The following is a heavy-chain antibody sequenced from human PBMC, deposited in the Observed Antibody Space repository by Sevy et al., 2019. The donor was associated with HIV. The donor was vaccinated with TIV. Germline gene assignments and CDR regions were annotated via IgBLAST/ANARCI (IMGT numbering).Heavy chain of an antibody. CDR1: GYTLTELS. D-gene: IGHD1-7*01. J-gene: IGHJ4*02. CDR3: ATDPGITGTKNY. CDR2: FDPEDGET. Sequence: ASLKVSCKVSGYTLTELSMHWVRQAPGKGLEWMGGFDPEDGETIYAQKFQGRVTMTEDTSTDTAYMELSSLRSEGTAVYYCATDPGITGTKNYWGQGTLVTVSS. V-gene: IGHV1-24*01.